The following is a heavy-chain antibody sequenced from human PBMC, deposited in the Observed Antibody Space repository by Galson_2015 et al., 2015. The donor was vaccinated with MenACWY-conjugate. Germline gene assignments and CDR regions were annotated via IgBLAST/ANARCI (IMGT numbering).Heavy chain of an antibody. CDR3: ARGPRYGAFDI. D-gene: IGHD4-17*01. Sequence: SLRLSCAASGFSFSGSWMSWVRQASGKGLEWVANIKQDASEKYYVDSVKGRFAISRDNAKTSLYLQMNSLGAEDTAVYYCARGPRYGAFDIWGQGTMVTVSS. CDR2: IKQDASEK. V-gene: IGHV3-7*03. J-gene: IGHJ3*02. CDR1: GFSFSGSW.